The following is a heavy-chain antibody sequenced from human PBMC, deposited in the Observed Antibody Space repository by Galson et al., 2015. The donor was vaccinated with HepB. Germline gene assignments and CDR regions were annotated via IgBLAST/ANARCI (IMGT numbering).Heavy chain of an antibody. Sequence: SVKVSCKASGYTFTSYYMHWVRQAPGQGLEWMGIINPSGGSTSYAQKFQGRVTMTRDTSTSTVYMELSSLRSEDTAVYYCARESPTTVTTSLGLGYWGQGTLVTVSS. J-gene: IGHJ4*02. D-gene: IGHD4-11*01. V-gene: IGHV1-46*01. CDR1: GYTFTSYY. CDR3: ARESPTTVTTSLGLGY. CDR2: INPSGGST.